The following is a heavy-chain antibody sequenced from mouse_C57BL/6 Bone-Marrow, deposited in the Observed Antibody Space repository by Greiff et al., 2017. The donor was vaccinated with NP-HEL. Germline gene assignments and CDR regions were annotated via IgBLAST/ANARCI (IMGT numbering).Heavy chain of an antibody. V-gene: IGHV2-2*01. CDR1: GFSLTSYG. J-gene: IGHJ4*01. D-gene: IGHD1-1*01. CDR2: IWSGGST. CDR3: AEDYYGSSYDYYAMDY. Sequence: VQLQQSGPGLVQPSQSLSITCTVSGFSLTSYGVHWVRQSPGKGLEWLGVIWSGGSTDYNAAFISRLSISKDNSKSQVFFKMNSLQADDPAIYYCAEDYYGSSYDYYAMDYWGQGTSVTVSS.